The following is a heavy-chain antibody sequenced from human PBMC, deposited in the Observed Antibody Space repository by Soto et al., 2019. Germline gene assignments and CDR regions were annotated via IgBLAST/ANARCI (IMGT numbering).Heavy chain of an antibody. CDR1: GGSISSGDYY. CDR3: ACSPYCTNGVCSTYYYYGMDV. J-gene: IGHJ6*02. D-gene: IGHD2-8*01. Sequence: QVQLQESGPGLVKPSQTLSLICTVSGGSISSGDYYWSWIRQPPGKGLEWIGHIYYSGSTYYNPYLKSRDTISVDTSKNQCSLKLSSVTAADTAVYYCACSPYCTNGVCSTYYYYGMDVWGQGTTVTVSS. CDR2: IYYSGST. V-gene: IGHV4-30-4*01.